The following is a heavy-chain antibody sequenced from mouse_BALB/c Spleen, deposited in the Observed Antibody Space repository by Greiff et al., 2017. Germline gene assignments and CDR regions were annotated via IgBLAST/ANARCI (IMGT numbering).Heavy chain of an antibody. D-gene: IGHD2-3*01. V-gene: IGHV2-9*02. J-gene: IGHJ2*01. CDR2: IWAGGST. Sequence: VKLVESGPGLVAPSQSLSITCTVSGFSLTSYGVHWVRQPPGKGLEWLGVIWAGGSTNYNSALMSRLSISKDNSKSQVFLKMNSLQTDDTAMYYCARERGDGYYFDYWGQGTTLTVSS. CDR1: GFSLTSYG. CDR3: ARERGDGYYFDY.